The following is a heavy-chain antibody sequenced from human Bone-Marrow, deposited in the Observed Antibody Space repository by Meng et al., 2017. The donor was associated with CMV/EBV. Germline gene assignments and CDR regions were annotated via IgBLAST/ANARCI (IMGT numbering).Heavy chain of an antibody. CDR3: ARAARGAFEI. CDR2: ISSSSSYI. J-gene: IGHJ3*02. D-gene: IGHD1-26*01. CDR1: GFTFSSYS. V-gene: IGHV3-21*01. Sequence: GESQKISCAASGFTFSSYSMTWVRQAPGKGLEWVSSISSSSSYIYYADSVKGRFTISRDNAKNSLYLQMNSLRAEDTAVYYCARAARGAFEIWGQRTMVTVSS.